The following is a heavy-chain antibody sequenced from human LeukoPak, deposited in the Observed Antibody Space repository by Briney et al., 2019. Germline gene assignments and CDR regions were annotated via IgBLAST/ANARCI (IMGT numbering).Heavy chain of an antibody. V-gene: IGHV3-23*01. D-gene: IGHD4-23*01. J-gene: IGHJ4*02. Sequence: GGSLRLSCAASGFTFSSYAMRWVRQAPGKGLEWVSVISGSGGSTYYADSVKGRFTISRDTSKNTPYLQMNSLRAEDTAVYYCAKGPNSGDDWGQGTLVTVSS. CDR2: ISGSGGST. CDR3: AKGPNSGDD. CDR1: GFTFSSYA.